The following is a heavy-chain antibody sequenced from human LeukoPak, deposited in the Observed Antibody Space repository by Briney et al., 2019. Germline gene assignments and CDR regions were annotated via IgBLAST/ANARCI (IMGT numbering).Heavy chain of an antibody. V-gene: IGHV3-21*01. CDR1: GFTFNTYS. J-gene: IGHJ5*02. Sequence: GRFLRLSCAASGFTFNTYSMNWVRQAPGKGLGLFSSISTSSKYIYYADSVNGRFTISRDNAKNSLYLQFNSLRAQDKAVYYCARDREYTDYLHNWFDPWGQGTLVTVSS. CDR3: ARDREYTDYLHNWFDP. CDR2: ISTSSKYI. D-gene: IGHD4-11*01.